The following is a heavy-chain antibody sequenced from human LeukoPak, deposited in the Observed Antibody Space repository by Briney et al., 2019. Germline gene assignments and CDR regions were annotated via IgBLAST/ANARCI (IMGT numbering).Heavy chain of an antibody. CDR3: AKSNPFDY. CDR2: ISYDGSNK. D-gene: IGHD1-14*01. CDR1: GFTFSSYG. Sequence: GGSLRLSCAASGFTFSSYGMHWVRQAPGKGLEWVAVISYDGSNKYYADSVKGRFTISRDNSKNTLYLQMNSLRAEDAAVYYCAKSNPFDYWGQGTLVTVSS. V-gene: IGHV3-30*18. J-gene: IGHJ4*02.